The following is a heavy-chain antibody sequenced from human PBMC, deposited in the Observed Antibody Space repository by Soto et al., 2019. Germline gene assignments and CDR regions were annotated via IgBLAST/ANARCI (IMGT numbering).Heavy chain of an antibody. J-gene: IGHJ4*02. CDR1: GFTFSTYW. CDR2: IDQAGGVR. V-gene: IGHV3-7*04. Sequence: EVQLVESGGGLVQPGGSLRLSCAASGFTFSTYWMSWVTQTPEKGLERVALIDQAGGVRYYVDSVKGRFTISRDNAKSSLYLQMNSLWAEDTAVYYCVRGTLLPGIDYWGQGTLVTVSS. CDR3: VRGTLLPGIDY.